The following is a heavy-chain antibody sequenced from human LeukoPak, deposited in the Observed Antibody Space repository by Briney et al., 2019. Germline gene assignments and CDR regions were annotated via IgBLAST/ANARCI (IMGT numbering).Heavy chain of an antibody. CDR2: IKQDGSEK. Sequence: GGSLRLSCAASGFTFSSYGIQWVRQAPGKGLEWVANIKQDGSEKYYVDSVKGRFTISRDNANNSLYLQMNSLRAEDTAVYYCARGGDYLDFWGQGTLVTVSS. CDR1: GFTFSSYG. CDR3: ARGGDYLDF. V-gene: IGHV3-7*03. J-gene: IGHJ4*02.